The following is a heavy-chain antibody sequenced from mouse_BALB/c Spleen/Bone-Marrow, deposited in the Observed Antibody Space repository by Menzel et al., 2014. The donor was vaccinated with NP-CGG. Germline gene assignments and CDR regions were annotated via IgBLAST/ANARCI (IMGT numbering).Heavy chain of an antibody. Sequence: QVQLQQSDAELVRPGASVKISCKASGYTFTDHAIHWVKQKPEQGLEWIGYISPGDGVIKYNEKFKGKAILTADKSSSTAYMQLNSLTSEDSAVYFCKRSLGRFAYWGQGTLVTVSA. V-gene: IGHV1S53*02. CDR3: KRSLGRFAY. J-gene: IGHJ3*01. D-gene: IGHD4-1*01. CDR2: ISPGDGVI. CDR1: GYTFTDHA.